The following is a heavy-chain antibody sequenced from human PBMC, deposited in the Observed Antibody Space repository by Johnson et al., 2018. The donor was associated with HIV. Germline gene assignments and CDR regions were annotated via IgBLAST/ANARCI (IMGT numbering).Heavy chain of an antibody. J-gene: IGHJ3*01. Sequence: QVQLVESGGGLIQPGGSLRLSCAASGFTFSDYYMTWIRLAPGKGLEWVSYISSSGSIINYADSMKGRFTISRDNARKSLYLQMNSLRAEDTAVYYCARVGLGSLWFGELNSAFDVWGQGTMVTVSS. CDR2: ISSSGSII. D-gene: IGHD3-10*01. V-gene: IGHV3-11*04. CDR3: ARVGLGSLWFGELNSAFDV. CDR1: GFTFSDYY.